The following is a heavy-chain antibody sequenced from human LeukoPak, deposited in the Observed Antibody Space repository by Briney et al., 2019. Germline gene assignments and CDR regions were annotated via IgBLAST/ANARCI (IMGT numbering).Heavy chain of an antibody. CDR2: ISGSGGST. D-gene: IGHD3-22*01. V-gene: IGHV3-23*01. Sequence: GGSLRLSCAASGFTFSDAWMNWVRQAPGKGLEWVSAISGSGGSTYYADSVKGRFTISRDNSKNTLYLQMNSLRAEDTALYHCATNYDSSGYYSGDAFDIWGQGTMVTVSS. J-gene: IGHJ3*02. CDR1: GFTFSDAW. CDR3: ATNYDSSGYYSGDAFDI.